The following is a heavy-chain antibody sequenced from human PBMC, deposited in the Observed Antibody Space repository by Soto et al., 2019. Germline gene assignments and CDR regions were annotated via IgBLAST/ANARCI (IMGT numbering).Heavy chain of an antibody. CDR3: ARGLPKMVRGVIISAFDI. V-gene: IGHV3-33*01. CDR2: IWYDGSNK. CDR1: GFTFSSYG. J-gene: IGHJ3*02. D-gene: IGHD3-10*01. Sequence: QVQLVESGGGVVQPGRSLRLSCAASGFTFSSYGMHWVRQAPGKGLEWVAVIWYDGSNKYYADSVKGRFTISRDNSKNTLYLQMSSLRAEETAVYYCARGLPKMVRGVIISAFDIWGQGTMVTVSS.